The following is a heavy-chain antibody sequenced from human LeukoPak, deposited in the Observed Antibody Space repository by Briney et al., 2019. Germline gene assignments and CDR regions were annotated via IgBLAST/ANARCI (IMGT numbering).Heavy chain of an antibody. CDR1: GGSISSSSYY. CDR3: ARQPLITMVRGVPKTDAFDI. Sequence: SETLSLTCTVSGGSISSSSYYWGWIRQPPGKGLEWIGSIYYSGSTYYNPSLKSRVTISVDTSKNQFSLKLSPVTAADTAVYYCARQPLITMVRGVPKTDAFDIWGQGTMVTVSS. D-gene: IGHD3-10*01. CDR2: IYYSGST. J-gene: IGHJ3*02. V-gene: IGHV4-39*01.